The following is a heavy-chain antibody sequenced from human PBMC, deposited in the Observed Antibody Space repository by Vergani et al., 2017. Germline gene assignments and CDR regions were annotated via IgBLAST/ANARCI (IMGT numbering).Heavy chain of an antibody. CDR1: GGSFSGYY. J-gene: IGHJ4*02. Sequence: QLQLQESGPGLVKPSETLSLTCAVYGGSFSGYYWSWIRQPPGKGLEWIGEINHSGSTNYNPSLKSRVTISVDTSKNQFSLKLSSVTAADTAVYYCARTGWDTVTPRGNLDYWGQGTLVTVSS. CDR2: INHSGST. V-gene: IGHV4-34*01. CDR3: ARTGWDTVTPRGNLDY. D-gene: IGHD4-17*01.